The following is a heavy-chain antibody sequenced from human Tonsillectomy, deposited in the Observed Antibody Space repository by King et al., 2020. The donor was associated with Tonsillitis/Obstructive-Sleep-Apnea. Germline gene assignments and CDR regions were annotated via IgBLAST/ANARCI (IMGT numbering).Heavy chain of an antibody. J-gene: IGHJ6*02. CDR3: AWGRCGITRCSDGVDV. Sequence: VQLVESGAEMKKPGESLKISCKASGYSFTTYWIGWVRQMPGKGLEWMGIIYPGDSDARYGPSFQGQVTISADKSISTAYLQWSSLKASDTAMYYCAWGRCGITRCSDGVDVWGQGTTVTVSS. D-gene: IGHD2-2*01. CDR1: GYSFTTYW. V-gene: IGHV5-51*01. CDR2: IYPGDSDA.